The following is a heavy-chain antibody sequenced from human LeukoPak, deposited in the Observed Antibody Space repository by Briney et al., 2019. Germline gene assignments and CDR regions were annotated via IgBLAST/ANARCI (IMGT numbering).Heavy chain of an antibody. V-gene: IGHV3-21*01. D-gene: IGHD6-19*01. Sequence: PGGSLRLSCAASGFTFSSYSMNWVRQAPGKGLEWVSSISSSSSYIYYADSVKGRFTISRDNAKNSLYLQMNSLRAEDTAVYYCARDLADSSGFYDAFDIWGQGTMVTVSS. CDR1: GFTFSSYS. J-gene: IGHJ3*02. CDR2: ISSSSSYI. CDR3: ARDLADSSGFYDAFDI.